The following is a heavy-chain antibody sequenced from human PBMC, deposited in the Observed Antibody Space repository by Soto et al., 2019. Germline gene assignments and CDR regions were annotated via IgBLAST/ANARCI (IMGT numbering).Heavy chain of an antibody. Sequence: QVQLVQSGAEVKKPGASVKVSCKASGYTFTTYYIHWVRQAPGQGLEWMGIINPSGGNITYAQKFQGRVTMTRDTSTITVYMELSSLRSEDTAVYYCGRDGGYQRFDYWGQGALVTVSP. CDR2: INPSGGNI. J-gene: IGHJ4*02. V-gene: IGHV1-46*03. CDR1: GYTFTTYY. CDR3: GRDGGYQRFDY. D-gene: IGHD2-2*01.